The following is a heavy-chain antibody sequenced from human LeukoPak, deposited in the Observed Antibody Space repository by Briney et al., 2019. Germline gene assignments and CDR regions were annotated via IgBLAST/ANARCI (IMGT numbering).Heavy chain of an antibody. D-gene: IGHD6-19*01. J-gene: IGHJ2*01. CDR3: AKFGVAAGTDYWYFGL. CDR1: GFTFSSYG. Sequence: PGGSLRLSCVASGFTFSSYGMYWVRQAPGKGLERVAVVSYDGRYRYYADSVKGRFTISRDNSKNTLYLQMDSLRAEDTAVYYCAKFGVAAGTDYWYFGLWGRGTLVTVSS. V-gene: IGHV3-30*18. CDR2: VSYDGRYR.